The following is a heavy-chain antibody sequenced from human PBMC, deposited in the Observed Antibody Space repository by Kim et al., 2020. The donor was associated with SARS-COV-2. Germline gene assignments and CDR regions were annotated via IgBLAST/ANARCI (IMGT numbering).Heavy chain of an antibody. Sequence: SETLSLTCTVSGGSISSYYWSWIRQPPGKGLEWIGYIYYSGSTNYNPSLKSRVTISVDTSKNQFSLKLSSVTAADTAVYYCARDVGYSGSNPYYGMDVWGQGTTVTVSS. D-gene: IGHD5-12*01. V-gene: IGHV4-59*01. CDR3: ARDVGYSGSNPYYGMDV. J-gene: IGHJ6*02. CDR2: IYYSGST. CDR1: GGSISSYY.